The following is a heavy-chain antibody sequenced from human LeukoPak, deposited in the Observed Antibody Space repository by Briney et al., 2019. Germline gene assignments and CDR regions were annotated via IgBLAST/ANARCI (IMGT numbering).Heavy chain of an antibody. CDR2: VYYTGNA. CDR3: ARLRALSGHRGAFDI. D-gene: IGHD5/OR15-5a*01. Sequence: SETLSLTCAVSGDSISNHIYYWDWIRQTPGKGLEWIGAVYYTGNAYYNPSLKSRVTISVDTSDNRFSLHLSSVNAADTAIYYCARLRALSGHRGAFDIRGQGTLVTVSS. V-gene: IGHV4-39*01. CDR1: GDSISNHIYY. J-gene: IGHJ3*02.